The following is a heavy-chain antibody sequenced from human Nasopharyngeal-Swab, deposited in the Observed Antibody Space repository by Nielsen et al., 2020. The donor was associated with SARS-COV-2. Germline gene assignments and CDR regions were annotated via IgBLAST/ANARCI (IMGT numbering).Heavy chain of an antibody. CDR2: INHGGST. CDR3: ARGPALVIRKTLSSGFDI. Sequence: SETLSLTCAVFGGSFSGSYWSWIRQPPGRGLEWIGEINHGGSTMYIPSLKSRVTISVDTSKNQFSLNLTSVTAADTAMYYCARGPALVIRKTLSSGFDIWGQGTMVTVSS. CDR1: GGSFSGSY. J-gene: IGHJ3*02. D-gene: IGHD3-10*01. V-gene: IGHV4-34*01.